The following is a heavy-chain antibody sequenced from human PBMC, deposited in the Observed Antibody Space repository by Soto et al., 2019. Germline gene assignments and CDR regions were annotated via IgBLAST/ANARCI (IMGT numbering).Heavy chain of an antibody. Sequence: ASVKVSCKASGYTFTSYAMHWVRQAPGQRLEWMGWINAGNGNTKYSQKFQGRVTITRDTSASTAYMELSSLRSEDTAVYYCARVFTDRGYYYYYGMDVWGQGTTVTVSS. CDR3: ARVFTDRGYYYYYGMDV. CDR1: GYTFTSYA. J-gene: IGHJ6*02. D-gene: IGHD3-10*01. V-gene: IGHV1-3*01. CDR2: INAGNGNT.